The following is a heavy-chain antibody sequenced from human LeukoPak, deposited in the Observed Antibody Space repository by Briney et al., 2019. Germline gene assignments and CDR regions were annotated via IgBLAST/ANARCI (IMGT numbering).Heavy chain of an antibody. J-gene: IGHJ3*02. CDR1: GFTFSSYA. CDR3: AKSRWETYAVRAFDI. CDR2: ISGGGST. D-gene: IGHD1-26*01. Sequence: SGGSLRLSCAASGFTFSSYAMSRVRQAPGKGLEWVSAISGGGSTYYADSVKGRFTISRDNPKNALYLQMNSLRAEDTAVYYCAKSRWETYAVRAFDIWGQGTMVTVSS. V-gene: IGHV3-23*01.